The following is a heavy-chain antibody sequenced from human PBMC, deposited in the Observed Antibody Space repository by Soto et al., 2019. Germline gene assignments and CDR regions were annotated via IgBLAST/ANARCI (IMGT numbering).Heavy chain of an antibody. CDR1: GGTFSSYA. Sequence: QVQLVQSGAEVKKPGSSVKVSCKASGGTFSSYAISWVRQAPGQGLEWMGGIIPIFGTANYAQKFQGRVTITADESTSKAYMELSSLRSEDTAVYYCAREGYCSGGSCYSLDYWGQGTLVTVSS. CDR2: IIPIFGTA. D-gene: IGHD2-15*01. CDR3: AREGYCSGGSCYSLDY. J-gene: IGHJ4*02. V-gene: IGHV1-69*12.